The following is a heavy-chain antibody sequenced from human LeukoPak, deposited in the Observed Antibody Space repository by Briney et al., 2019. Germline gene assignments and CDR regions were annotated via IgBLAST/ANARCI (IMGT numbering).Heavy chain of an antibody. Sequence: GGSLRLSCTAPKFTFSNYGMQWVRQAPGKGLEWVAVISSDGRTKYYGDSVKGRFTLSRDNPRNTLDLQMNSLGPEDTAVYYCAKEYDSGGYGAYFDHWGRGTLVTVSS. V-gene: IGHV3-30*18. CDR1: KFTFSNYG. CDR3: AKEYDSGGYGAYFDH. J-gene: IGHJ4*02. D-gene: IGHD3-10*01. CDR2: ISSDGRTK.